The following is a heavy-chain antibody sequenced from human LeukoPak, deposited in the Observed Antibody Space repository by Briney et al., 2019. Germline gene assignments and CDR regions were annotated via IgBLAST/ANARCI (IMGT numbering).Heavy chain of an antibody. CDR3: ARGPLSRRFLEWLYYYYGMDV. D-gene: IGHD3-3*01. V-gene: IGHV3-23*01. CDR2: TGSRSGT. Sequence: GGSLRLSCAASGFAFSDHAMNWVRQAPGKGPEWVSATGSRSGTQYADSVKGRFTIPRDNSKNTLYLQMNSLRAEDTAVYYCARGPLSRRFLEWLYYYYGMDVWGQGTTVTVSS. J-gene: IGHJ6*02. CDR1: GFAFSDHA.